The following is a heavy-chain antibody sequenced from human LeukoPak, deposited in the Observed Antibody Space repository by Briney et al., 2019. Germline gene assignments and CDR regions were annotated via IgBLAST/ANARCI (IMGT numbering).Heavy chain of an antibody. D-gene: IGHD6-13*01. V-gene: IGHV3-43*01. J-gene: IGHJ6*03. CDR1: GFTFDDYT. CDR3: AKEGSSSWYNYYYYYMDV. CDR2: ISWDGGST. Sequence: GGSLRLSCAASGFTFDDYTMHWVRQAPGKGLEWVSLISWDGGSTYYADSVKGRFTISRDNSKNSLYLQMNSLRTEDTALYYCAKEGSSSWYNYYYYYMDVWGKGTTVTVSS.